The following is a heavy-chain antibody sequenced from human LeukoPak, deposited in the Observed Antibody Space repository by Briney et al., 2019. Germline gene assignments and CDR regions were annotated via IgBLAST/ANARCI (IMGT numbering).Heavy chain of an antibody. V-gene: IGHV1-8*01. CDR2: MNPNSGNT. CDR1: GYTFTSYD. Sequence: HGASVKVSCKASGYTFTSYDINWVRQATGQGLEWMGWMNPNSGNTGYAQKFQGRVTMTRNTSISTAYMELSSLRSEDTAVYYCARSYHVGDAFDIWGQGTMVTVSS. CDR3: ARSYHVGDAFDI. J-gene: IGHJ3*02. D-gene: IGHD3-16*02.